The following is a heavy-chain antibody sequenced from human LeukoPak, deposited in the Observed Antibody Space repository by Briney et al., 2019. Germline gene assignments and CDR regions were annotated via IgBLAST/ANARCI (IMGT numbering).Heavy chain of an antibody. CDR1: GFTFSHFG. J-gene: IGHJ4*02. CDR3: ASGPRPYSSTSCYPY. Sequence: PGTSLRLSCEASGFTFSHFGMHWVRQAPGKGLEWVSSISSSSSYIYYADSVKGRFTISRDNAKNSLYLQMNSLRAEDTAVYYCASGPRPYSSTSCYPYWGQGTLVTVSS. CDR2: ISSSSSYI. D-gene: IGHD2-2*01. V-gene: IGHV3-21*01.